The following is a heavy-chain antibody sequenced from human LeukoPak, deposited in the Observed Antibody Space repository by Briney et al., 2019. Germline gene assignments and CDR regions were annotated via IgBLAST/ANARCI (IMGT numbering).Heavy chain of an antibody. CDR3: AKLRADSSGWPFDY. CDR2: ISGTSGNT. J-gene: IGHJ4*02. D-gene: IGHD6-19*01. CDR1: GFTFSNFW. V-gene: IGHV3-23*01. Sequence: GGSLRLSCAASGFTFSNFWMSWVRQAPGKGLEWVSSISGTSGNTYYADSVKGRFAISRDNSKDTLYLQMNSLRAEDTAIYYCAKLRADSSGWPFDYWGQGTLVTVSS.